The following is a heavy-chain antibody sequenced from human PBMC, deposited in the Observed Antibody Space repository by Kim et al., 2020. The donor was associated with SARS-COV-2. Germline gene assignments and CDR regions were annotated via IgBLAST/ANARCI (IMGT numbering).Heavy chain of an antibody. J-gene: IGHJ4*02. Sequence: SETLSLTCTVSGDSVNNPTYYWSWIRQPPGKGLEWIGYMYNTENIKYNHSLKGRVTMSVDTSKNQFSLRLTSVTAADTAVYYCARNWGYLGSGDPHFDYWGQGTLVTVSS. CDR3: ARNWGYLGSGDPHFDY. V-gene: IGHV4-61*01. CDR2: MYNTENI. CDR1: GDSVNNPTYY. D-gene: IGHD3-10*01.